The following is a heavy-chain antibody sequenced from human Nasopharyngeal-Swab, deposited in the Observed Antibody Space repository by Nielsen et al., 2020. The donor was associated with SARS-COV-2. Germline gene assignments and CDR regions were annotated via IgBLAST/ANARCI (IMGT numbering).Heavy chain of an antibody. D-gene: IGHD2-2*01. CDR1: GGSISNYY. Sequence: ETLSLTCSVSGGSISNYYWTWIRQPPGKGLEWIGHIHYSGSTRYNPPLKSRVPISVDTTKNQFSLKLTSVTAADPAVYFCARGYVLPVAIYEDWFDPWGQGSLVTVSS. CDR3: ARGYVLPVAIYEDWFDP. CDR2: IHYSGST. J-gene: IGHJ5*02. V-gene: IGHV4-59*08.